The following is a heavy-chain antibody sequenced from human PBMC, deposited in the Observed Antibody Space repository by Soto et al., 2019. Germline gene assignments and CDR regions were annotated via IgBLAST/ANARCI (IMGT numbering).Heavy chain of an antibody. CDR2: FDPEDGET. CDR3: ATLAPGIAVAGTFDY. V-gene: IGHV1-24*01. J-gene: IGHJ4*02. Sequence: ASVKVSCKVSGYTLTELSMHWVRQAPGKGLEWMGGFDPEDGETIYAQKLQGRVTMTEDTSTDTAYMELSSLRSEDTALYYCATLAPGIAVAGTFDYWGQGTLVTVSS. D-gene: IGHD6-19*01. CDR1: GYTLTELS.